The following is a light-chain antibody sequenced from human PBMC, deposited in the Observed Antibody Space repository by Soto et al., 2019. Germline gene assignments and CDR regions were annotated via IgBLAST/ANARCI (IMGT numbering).Light chain of an antibody. V-gene: IGKV3-11*01. CDR2: DAS. CDR1: QSVSNW. Sequence: EIVLTQSPATVSSSPGERATLSCRASQSVSNWLAWYQQKPGQAPRLLIYDASNRATGIPARFSGSGSGTDFTLTISSLEPEDFAVYYCARRNWPWTVGQGTKVEIK. J-gene: IGKJ1*01. CDR3: ARRNWPWT.